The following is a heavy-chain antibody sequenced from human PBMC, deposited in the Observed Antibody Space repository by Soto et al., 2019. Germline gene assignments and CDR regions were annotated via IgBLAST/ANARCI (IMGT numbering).Heavy chain of an antibody. V-gene: IGHV3-15*07. J-gene: IGHJ6*02. CDR2: IKSKTDGGTT. CDR1: GFTFSNAW. D-gene: IGHD3-10*01. CDR3: TTVPRGRVRGYYYYYGMDV. Sequence: GGSLRLPCAASGFTFSNAWMNWVRQAPGKGLEWVGRIKSKTDGGTTDYAAPVKGRFTISRDDSKNTRYLQMNSLKTEDTAVYYCTTVPRGRVRGYYYYYGMDVWGQGTTVTVSS.